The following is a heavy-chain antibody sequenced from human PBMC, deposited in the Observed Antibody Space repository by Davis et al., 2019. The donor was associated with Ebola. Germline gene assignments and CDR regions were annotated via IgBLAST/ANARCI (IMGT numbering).Heavy chain of an antibody. Sequence: MPSETLSLTCAVYGGSFSGYYWSWIRQPPGKGLEWIGEINHSGSTNYNPSLKSRVTISVDTSKNQFSLKLSSVTAADTAVYYCARGPTWIGFDYWGQGTLVTVSS. D-gene: IGHD3-3*01. J-gene: IGHJ4*02. CDR1: GGSFSGYY. CDR2: INHSGST. V-gene: IGHV4-34*01. CDR3: ARGPTWIGFDY.